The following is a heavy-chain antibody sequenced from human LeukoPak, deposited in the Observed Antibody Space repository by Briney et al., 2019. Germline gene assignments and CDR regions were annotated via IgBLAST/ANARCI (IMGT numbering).Heavy chain of an antibody. V-gene: IGHV3-23*01. J-gene: IGHJ4*02. CDR2: ISGSGGTT. CDR1: GFTFSSYA. D-gene: IGHD2-2*01. CDR3: AKVPIVVVPAAMRDIDY. Sequence: GGSLRLSCAASGFTFSSYAMSWVRQAPGQGLEWVSAISGSGGTTYYADSVKGRFTISRDNSKNTLYLQMNSLRAEDTAVYYCAKVPIVVVPAAMRDIDYWGQGTLVTVSS.